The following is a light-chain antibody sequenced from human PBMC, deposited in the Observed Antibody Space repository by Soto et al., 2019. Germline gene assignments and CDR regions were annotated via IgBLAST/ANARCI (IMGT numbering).Light chain of an antibody. Sequence: EIVLTQSPGTLSLSPGERVTVSCRASQSVGSSYLAWYQQKPGQAPRLLMYGASNRATGIPDRFSGSGSGTDFILTINRLEPEDFAVYDCQQYGTSITFGQGTRLEIK. CDR1: QSVGSSY. J-gene: IGKJ5*01. CDR3: QQYGTSIT. V-gene: IGKV3-20*01. CDR2: GAS.